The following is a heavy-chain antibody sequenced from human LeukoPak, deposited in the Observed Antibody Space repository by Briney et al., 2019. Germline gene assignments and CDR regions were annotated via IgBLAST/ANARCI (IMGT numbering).Heavy chain of an antibody. CDR3: ASTLVGSDY. CDR2: INHSGST. V-gene: IGHV4-34*01. CDR1: GASMSNYY. Sequence: SETLSLTCNVSGASMSNYYWVWIRQPPGKGLEWIGEINHSGSTNYNPSLKSRVTISVDTSKNQFSLKLSSVTAADTAVYYCASTLVGSDYWGQGTLVTVSS. J-gene: IGHJ4*02. D-gene: IGHD1-26*01.